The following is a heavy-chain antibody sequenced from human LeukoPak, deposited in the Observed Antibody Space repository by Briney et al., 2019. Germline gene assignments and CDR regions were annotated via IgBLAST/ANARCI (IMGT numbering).Heavy chain of an antibody. CDR3: ARLITMVRGVILVAYYFDY. CDR1: GGSISSSSYY. V-gene: IGHV4-39*01. Sequence: SETLSLTCTVSGGSISSSSYYWGWIRQPPGKGLEWIGSIYYSGSTYYNPSLKSRVTISVDTSKNQFSLKLSSVTAADTAVYYCARLITMVRGVILVAYYFDYWGQGTLVTVSS. J-gene: IGHJ4*02. CDR2: IYYSGST. D-gene: IGHD3-10*01.